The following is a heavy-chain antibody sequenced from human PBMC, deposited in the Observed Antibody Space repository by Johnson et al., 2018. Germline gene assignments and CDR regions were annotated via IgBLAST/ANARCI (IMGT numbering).Heavy chain of an antibody. D-gene: IGHD2-8*01. CDR1: GFNFSSYW. Sequence: EVQLVETGGGLVQPGGSLRLSCVASGFNFSSYWMSWVRQAPGKGLEWVANINQDGGDKYYVDSVKGRFTISRDNAKNSLYLQMNSLRAEDTAVYYWARAMGDIGLMGHATDYYDYGMDVWGQGTTVTVS. J-gene: IGHJ6*02. V-gene: IGHV3-7*01. CDR2: INQDGGDK. CDR3: ARAMGDIGLMGHATDYYDYGMDV.